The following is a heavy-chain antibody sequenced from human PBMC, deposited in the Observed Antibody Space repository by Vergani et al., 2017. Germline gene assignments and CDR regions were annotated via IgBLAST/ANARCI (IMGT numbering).Heavy chain of an antibody. Sequence: QVQLQESGPGLVKPSQTLSLTCTVSGGFISSGGYYWRWIRQHPGKGLEWIGDIYYSGRTYYNPSLKSRVTISVDTSKNQFSLKLSSVTAADTAVYYCARHGHYVPYIDVWSKVTTVTVP. V-gene: IGHV4-31*03. J-gene: IGHJ6*03. CDR3: ARHGHYVPYIDV. CDR1: GGFISSGGYY. D-gene: IGHD2/OR15-2a*01. CDR2: IYYSGRT.